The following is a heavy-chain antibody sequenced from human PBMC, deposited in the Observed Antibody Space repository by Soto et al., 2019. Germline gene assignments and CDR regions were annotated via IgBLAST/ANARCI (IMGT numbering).Heavy chain of an antibody. CDR1: GFTLSGVD. Sequence: QVQLVESGGGVVQPGTSLRLSCSASGFTLSGVDMHWVGQAPGKGLEWVAVMSYDGRNQYYADSVKGRFTVSRDSSKSTLYLQMNSLRTEDAAVYYCAKGGWYTSSSRSDCWGQGTLVTVSS. J-gene: IGHJ4*02. D-gene: IGHD6-6*01. CDR3: AKGGWYTSSSRSDC. CDR2: MSYDGRNQ. V-gene: IGHV3-30*18.